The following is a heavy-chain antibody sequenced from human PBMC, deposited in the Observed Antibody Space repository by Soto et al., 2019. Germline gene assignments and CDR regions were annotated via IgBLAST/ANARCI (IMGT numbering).Heavy chain of an antibody. Sequence: SETLSLTCSVSGFAISRGYHWSWVRQPPGKGLEWIGSIYPSVSSYHNPSLATRLGLSIDASKNQFTLNLTSVTAADTALYFCAREKVGTTFFDTWGQGIQVTVSS. CDR2: IYPSVSS. V-gene: IGHV4-38-2*02. CDR3: AREKVGTTFFDT. J-gene: IGHJ4*02. CDR1: GFAISRGYH. D-gene: IGHD2-21*02.